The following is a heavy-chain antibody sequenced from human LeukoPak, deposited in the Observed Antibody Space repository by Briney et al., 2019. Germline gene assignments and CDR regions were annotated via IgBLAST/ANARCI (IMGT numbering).Heavy chain of an antibody. D-gene: IGHD3-9*01. J-gene: IGHJ4*02. CDR1: GFTFGSYA. CDR3: AKDRGLRYFDWSFDY. CDR2: ISGSGGST. Sequence: PGGSLRLSCAASGFTFGSYAMSWVRQAPGKGLEWVSAISGSGGSTYYADSVKGRLTISRDNSKNTLYLQMNSLRAEDTAVYYCAKDRGLRYFDWSFDYWGQGTLVTVSS. V-gene: IGHV3-23*01.